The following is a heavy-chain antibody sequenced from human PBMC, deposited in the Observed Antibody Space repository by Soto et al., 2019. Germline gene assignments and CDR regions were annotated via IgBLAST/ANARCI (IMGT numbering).Heavy chain of an antibody. V-gene: IGHV3-23*01. CDR1: GFTFSNYG. Sequence: GGSLRLSCAASGFTFSNYGMNWVRQAPGKGLEWVSGISGGSGDSTFYADSVKGRFTISRDNSKNTLHLQMNSLRTEDTAVYYCAKNQPSWATRAAFDYWGQGTLVTVSS. CDR2: ISGGSGDST. CDR3: AKNQPSWATRAAFDY. J-gene: IGHJ4*02. D-gene: IGHD2-2*01.